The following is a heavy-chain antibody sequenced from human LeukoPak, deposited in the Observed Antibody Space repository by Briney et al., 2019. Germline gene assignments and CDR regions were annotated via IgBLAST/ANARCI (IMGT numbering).Heavy chain of an antibody. Sequence: GGSLRLSCAASGFTISNHWMHWVRQAPGKGLVWVSRINSDGRRTGYADSVKGRFTISRDNAKNTLYLQMNSLRPDDTAVYYCAREVEVVPATMGAYYYYYMDVWGKGTTVTVSS. CDR1: GFTISNHW. V-gene: IGHV3-74*01. CDR3: AREVEVVPATMGAYYYYYMDV. D-gene: IGHD2-2*01. J-gene: IGHJ6*03. CDR2: INSDGRRT.